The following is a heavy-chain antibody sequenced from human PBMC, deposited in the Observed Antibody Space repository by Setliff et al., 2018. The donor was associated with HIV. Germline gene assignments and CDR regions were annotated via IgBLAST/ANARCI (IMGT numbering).Heavy chain of an antibody. CDR3: AREGQWLDGFDY. V-gene: IGHV3-13*01. J-gene: IGHJ4*02. CDR2: IGTGGDT. Sequence: PGWSLRLSCATSGFAFSDYDFHWVRQVTGEGLEWVSAIGTGGDTYYADSVKGRFTISRDNSKNTLYLQMNSLRTEDTAVYYCAREGQWLDGFDYWGQGTLVTVSS. D-gene: IGHD6-19*01. CDR1: GFAFSDYD.